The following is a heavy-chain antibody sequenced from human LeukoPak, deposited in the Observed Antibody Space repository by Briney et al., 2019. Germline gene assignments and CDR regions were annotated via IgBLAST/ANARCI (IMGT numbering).Heavy chain of an antibody. J-gene: IGHJ4*02. CDR2: ISYDGSNK. Sequence: GRSLRLSCAASGFTFSSYAMHWVRQAPGKGLEWVAVISYDGSNKYYADSVKGRFTISRDNAESSLYLQMSSLRAEDTAVYYCARDLPFYDFWSGYSYYFDYWGQGTLVTVSS. V-gene: IGHV3-30-3*01. D-gene: IGHD3-3*01. CDR1: GFTFSSYA. CDR3: ARDLPFYDFWSGYSYYFDY.